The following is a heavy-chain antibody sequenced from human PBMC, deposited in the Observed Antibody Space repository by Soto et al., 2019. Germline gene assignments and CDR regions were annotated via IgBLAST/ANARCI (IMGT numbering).Heavy chain of an antibody. CDR1: GGTFSSYA. Sequence: QVQLVQSGAEVKKPGSSVKVSCKASGGTFSSYAISWVRQAPGQGLEWMGGIIPIFGTANYAQKFPGRVTITADKSTSTAYMELSSLRSEDTAVYYCARDRVGSSSRGSKLYYYYGMDVWGQGTTVTVSS. CDR2: IIPIFGTA. J-gene: IGHJ6*02. V-gene: IGHV1-69*06. CDR3: ARDRVGSSSRGSKLYYYYGMDV. D-gene: IGHD6-13*01.